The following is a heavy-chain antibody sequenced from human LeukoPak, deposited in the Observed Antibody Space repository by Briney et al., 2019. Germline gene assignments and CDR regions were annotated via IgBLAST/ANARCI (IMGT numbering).Heavy chain of an antibody. CDR1: GDSVSSNSAA. J-gene: IGHJ4*02. CDR2: TYYRSKWYN. Sequence: SQTLSLTCAISGDSVSSNSAAWNWIRQSPSRGLEWLGRTYYRSKWYNDYAVSVKSRITINPDTSKNQFSLQLNSVTPEDTAVYYCAREGTSMFRHRGVKDVAAACYFDYWGQGTLVTVSS. V-gene: IGHV6-1*01. CDR3: AREGTSMFRHRGVKDVAAACYFDY. D-gene: IGHD6-13*01.